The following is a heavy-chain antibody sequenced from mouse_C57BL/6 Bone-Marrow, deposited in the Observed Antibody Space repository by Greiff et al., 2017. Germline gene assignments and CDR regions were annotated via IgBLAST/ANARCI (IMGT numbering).Heavy chain of an antibody. CDR1: GYTFTEYT. CDR3: ARHGYYGSSYVGAWFAY. V-gene: IGHV1-62-2*01. D-gene: IGHD1-1*01. J-gene: IGHJ3*01. Sequence: VQLQQSGAELVKPGASVKLSCKASGYTFTEYTIHWVKQRSGQGLEWIGWFYPGSGSIKYNEKFKDKATLTADKSSSTVYMELSRLTSEDSAVYFCARHGYYGSSYVGAWFAYWGQGTLGTVSA. CDR2: FYPGSGSI.